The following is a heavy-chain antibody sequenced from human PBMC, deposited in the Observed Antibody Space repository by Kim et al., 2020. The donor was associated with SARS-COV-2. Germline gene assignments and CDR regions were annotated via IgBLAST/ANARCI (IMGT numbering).Heavy chain of an antibody. CDR3: VRIKSTYDMDD. CDR1: GFTFSDHY. Sequence: GGSLRLSCAVSGFTFSDHYMDWVRQAPGKGLEWVGRSRNKARSYTTEHAASVKGRFTVSRDDSTQSLHLQMNSLKTEDTAVYYCVRIKSTYDMDDWGQGTTVTVSS. J-gene: IGHJ6*02. V-gene: IGHV3-72*01. CDR2: SRNKARSYTT.